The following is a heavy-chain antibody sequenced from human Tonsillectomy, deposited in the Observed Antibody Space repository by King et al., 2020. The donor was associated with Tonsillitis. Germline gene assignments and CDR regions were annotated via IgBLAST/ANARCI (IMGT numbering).Heavy chain of an antibody. CDR1: GYPFTSFG. Sequence: QLVQSGAEVKKPGASVKVSCKASGYPFTSFGISWVRLAPGQGLEWRGWNSAYDGNTNYAQKLQGRVTMTTDSSTSTAYMELRSLRSDDTAVYYCARDPGYSSGWYLDYWGQGTLVTVSS. CDR2: NSAYDGNT. V-gene: IGHV1-18*01. D-gene: IGHD6-19*01. J-gene: IGHJ4*02. CDR3: ARDPGYSSGWYLDY.